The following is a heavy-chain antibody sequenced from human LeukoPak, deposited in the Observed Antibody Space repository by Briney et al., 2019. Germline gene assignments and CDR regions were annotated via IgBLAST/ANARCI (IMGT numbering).Heavy chain of an antibody. J-gene: IGHJ3*02. V-gene: IGHV1-46*03. Sequence: GASVKVSCKASGYTFTSYYMHWVRQAPGQGLEWMGIINPSGGSTSYAQKFQGRVTMTRDTSKSTVYMELSSVRSEDTAVYYCARDQGAVALAWDAFDIWGQGTMVTVSS. CDR2: INPSGGST. CDR3: ARDQGAVALAWDAFDI. CDR1: GYTFTSYY. D-gene: IGHD6-19*01.